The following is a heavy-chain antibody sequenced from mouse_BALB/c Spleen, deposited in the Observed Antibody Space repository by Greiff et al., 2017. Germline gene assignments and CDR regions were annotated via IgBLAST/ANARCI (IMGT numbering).Heavy chain of an antibody. V-gene: IGHV1-7*01. D-gene: IGHD2-12*01. CDR3: ARLRRGDYYAMDY. J-gene: IGHJ4*01. CDR2: INPSTGYT. CDR1: GYTFTSYW. Sequence: VKLVESGAELAKPGASVKMSCKASGYTFTSYWMHWVKQRPGQGLEWIGYINPSTGYTEYNQKFKDKATLTADKSSSTAYMQLSSLTSEDSAVYYCARLRRGDYYAMDYWGQGTSVTVSS.